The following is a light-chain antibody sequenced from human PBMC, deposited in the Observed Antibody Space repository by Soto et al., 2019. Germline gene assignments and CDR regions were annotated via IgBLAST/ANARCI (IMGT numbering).Light chain of an antibody. V-gene: IGLV1-44*01. CDR2: NNN. CDR3: SAWDDSLTGVI. Sequence: QSVVTQPPSASGTPGQRVTISCSGSSSNIGSNIVNWYQQLPGTAPKLLIFNNNQRPSGVPDRFSGSKSGTSASLAISGLQSEDEADYYCSAWDDSLTGVIFGGGTKLTVL. CDR1: SSNIGSNI. J-gene: IGLJ2*01.